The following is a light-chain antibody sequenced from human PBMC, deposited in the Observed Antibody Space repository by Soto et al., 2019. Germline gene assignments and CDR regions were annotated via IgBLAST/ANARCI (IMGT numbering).Light chain of an antibody. Sequence: DIQMTQSPSTLSESMGDRATITCRASQDIDIWLAWYQQKPGKAPKFLISRASILESGVPSRFSGSGSGTEFTLTISSLQPDDFATYYCQQYNFYTWTFGQGTKVEIK. CDR3: QQYNFYTWT. CDR2: RAS. CDR1: QDIDIW. J-gene: IGKJ1*01. V-gene: IGKV1-5*03.